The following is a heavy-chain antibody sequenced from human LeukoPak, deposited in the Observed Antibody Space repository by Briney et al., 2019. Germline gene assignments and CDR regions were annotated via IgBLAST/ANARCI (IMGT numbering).Heavy chain of an antibody. Sequence: ASVKVSCKASGYTFTSYGISWVRQAPGQGLEWMGWISAYNGNTNYALKLQGRVTMTTDTSTSTAYMELRSLRSDDTAVYYCAREAIYCTNGVCIAAEYFQHWGQGTLVTVSS. CDR3: AREAIYCTNGVCIAAEYFQH. CDR2: ISAYNGNT. CDR1: GYTFTSYG. V-gene: IGHV1-18*01. J-gene: IGHJ1*01. D-gene: IGHD2-8*01.